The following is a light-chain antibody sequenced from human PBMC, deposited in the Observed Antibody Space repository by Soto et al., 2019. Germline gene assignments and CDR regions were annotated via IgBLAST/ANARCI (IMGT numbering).Light chain of an antibody. V-gene: IGLV1-40*01. CDR3: QVWDVSTVHYV. Sequence: QSVLTQPPSVSGAPGQRVTISCTGSSSNIGAGYDVHWYQQLPGTAPKLLIYGNSNRPSGVPDRFSGSKSGTSASLAITGLQAEDEADYYCQVWDVSTVHYVFGTGTKLTVL. J-gene: IGLJ1*01. CDR1: SSNIGAGYD. CDR2: GNS.